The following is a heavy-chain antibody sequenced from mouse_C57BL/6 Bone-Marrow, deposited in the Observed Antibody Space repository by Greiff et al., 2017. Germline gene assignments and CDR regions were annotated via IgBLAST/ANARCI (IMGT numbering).Heavy chain of an antibody. CDR3: ARTEQLRPHYCAMDY. V-gene: IGHV1-50*01. J-gene: IGHJ4*01. Sequence: QVQLKQPGAELVKPGASVKLSCKASGYAFTSYWMQWVKQRPGQGLEWIGEIDPSDSDANYNQKFKGKATLTVDTSSSTAYMQLSSLTSEDSAVYYCARTEQLRPHYCAMDYWGQGTSVTVSS. CDR2: IDPSDSDA. CDR1: GYAFTSYW. D-gene: IGHD3-2*02.